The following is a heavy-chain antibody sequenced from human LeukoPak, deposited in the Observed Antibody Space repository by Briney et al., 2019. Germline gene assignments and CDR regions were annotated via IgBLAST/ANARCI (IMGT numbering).Heavy chain of an antibody. Sequence: ASVKVSCKASGGTFSSYAISWVRQAPGQGLEWMGWINPNSGGTNYAQKFQGRVTMTRDTSISTAYMELSRLRSDDTAVYYCARGGADDFVYWGQGTLVTVSS. V-gene: IGHV1-2*02. CDR2: INPNSGGT. CDR1: GGTFSSYA. J-gene: IGHJ4*02. CDR3: ARGGADDFVY. D-gene: IGHD1-26*01.